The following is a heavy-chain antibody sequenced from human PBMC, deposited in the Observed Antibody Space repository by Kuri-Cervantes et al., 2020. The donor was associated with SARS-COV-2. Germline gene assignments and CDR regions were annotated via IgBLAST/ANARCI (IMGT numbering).Heavy chain of an antibody. D-gene: IGHD3-22*01. Sequence: SGLTLVKPTPTLTLTCTFSGFSLNTSGVGVGWIRQPPGKALEWLALIYWDDDKRYGPSLKSRLTITKDTSKNQVVLTMTNMDPVDTATYYCARSYYDTLRGAFDIWGQGTMVTVSS. CDR1: GFSLNTSGVG. V-gene: IGHV2-5*05. J-gene: IGHJ3*02. CDR3: ARSYYDTLRGAFDI. CDR2: IYWDDDK.